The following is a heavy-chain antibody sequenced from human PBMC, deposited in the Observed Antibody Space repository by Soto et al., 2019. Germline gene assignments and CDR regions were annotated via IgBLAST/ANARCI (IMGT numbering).Heavy chain of an antibody. CDR3: ARVRIAATGDFDY. J-gene: IGHJ4*02. V-gene: IGHV1-69*13. Sequence: SVKVSCKASGGTFSSYAISWVRQAPGQGLEWMGGIIPIFGTANYAQKFQGRVTITADESTSTAYMELSSLRSEDTAVYYCARVRIAATGDFDYWGQGTMVTVYS. CDR2: IIPIFGTA. D-gene: IGHD6-13*01. CDR1: GGTFSSYA.